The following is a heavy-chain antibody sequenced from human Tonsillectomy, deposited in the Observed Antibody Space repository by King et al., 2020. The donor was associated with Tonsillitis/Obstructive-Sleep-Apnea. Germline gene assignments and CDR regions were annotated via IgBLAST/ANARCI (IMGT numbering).Heavy chain of an antibody. CDR3: TTDRWFDP. V-gene: IGHV3-15*01. J-gene: IGHJ5*02. CDR1: GFTFSNAW. Sequence: VQLVESGGGLAKPGESLRLSCAASGFTFSNAWVSWVRQAPGKGLEWVGRIKSKIDGGTIDYAVPVKGRFTISRYDSKNTLYLQMNSLKSEDTAVYYCTTDRWFDPWGQGTLVTVSS. CDR2: IKSKIDGGTI.